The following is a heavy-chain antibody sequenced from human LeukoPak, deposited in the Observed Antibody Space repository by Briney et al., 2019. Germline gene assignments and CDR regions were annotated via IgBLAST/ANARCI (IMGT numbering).Heavy chain of an antibody. CDR3: ARGYYDFWSGYYIGTSEFDY. Sequence: GGSLRLSCAASGFTFSSYSMNWVRQAPGKGLEWVSSISSSSSYIYYADSVKGRFTISRDNAKNSLYLQMNSLRAEDTAVYYCARGYYDFWSGYYIGTSEFDYWGQGTLVTVSS. J-gene: IGHJ4*02. D-gene: IGHD3-3*01. CDR1: GFTFSSYS. CDR2: ISSSSSYI. V-gene: IGHV3-21*01.